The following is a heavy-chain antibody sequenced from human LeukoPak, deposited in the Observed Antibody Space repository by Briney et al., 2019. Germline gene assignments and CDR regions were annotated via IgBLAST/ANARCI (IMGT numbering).Heavy chain of an antibody. Sequence: PGGSLRLSCAPSGFTFSSYAMSWVRQAPGQELEWVSAISGSGGSTYYADSVKGRFTISRDNSKNTLYLQMNSLRAEDTAVYYCAKDVRFLEWLSKFDYWGQGTLVTVSS. CDR3: AKDVRFLEWLSKFDY. CDR2: ISGSGGST. CDR1: GFTFSSYA. D-gene: IGHD3-3*01. J-gene: IGHJ4*02. V-gene: IGHV3-23*01.